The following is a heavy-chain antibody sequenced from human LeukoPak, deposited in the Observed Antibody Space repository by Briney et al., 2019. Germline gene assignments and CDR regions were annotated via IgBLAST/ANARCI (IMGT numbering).Heavy chain of an antibody. CDR3: ARDCSGGSCYGAFDI. CDR2: IYDSGST. CDR1: GASLRSGDYY. D-gene: IGHD2-15*01. Sequence: SETLSLTCTVSGASLRSGDYYWSWIRQPAGKGLEWIGYIYDSGSTYYNPSLKSRITISVDTSENRFSLKLSSVTATDTAVYYCARDCSGGSCYGAFDIWGQGTMVTVSS. V-gene: IGHV4-30-4*01. J-gene: IGHJ3*02.